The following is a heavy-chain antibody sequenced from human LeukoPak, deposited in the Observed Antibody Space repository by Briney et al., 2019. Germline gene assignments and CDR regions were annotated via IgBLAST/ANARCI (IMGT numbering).Heavy chain of an antibody. CDR1: GGSITNYY. Sequence: TLETLSLTCTVSGGSITNYYWSWIRQPPGKGLEWIGYMSYSGSTNYNPSLNSPVSISVDTSKNQFSLKLSSVTAADTAVYYCARVPARRVVTTPTYFDYWGQGTLVTVSS. D-gene: IGHD2-21*02. CDR2: MSYSGST. V-gene: IGHV4-59*01. CDR3: ARVPARRVVTTPTYFDY. J-gene: IGHJ4*01.